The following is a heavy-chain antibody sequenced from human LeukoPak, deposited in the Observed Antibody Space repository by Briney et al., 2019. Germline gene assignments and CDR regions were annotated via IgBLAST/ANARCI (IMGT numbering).Heavy chain of an antibody. J-gene: IGHJ4*02. CDR2: IYYSGTT. CDR1: GGSISSHY. D-gene: IGHD6-13*01. CDR3: ASSHLYSSSWYLNGRFDY. V-gene: IGHV4-59*11. Sequence: SETLSLTCTVSGGSISSHYWSWIRQPPGKGLEYIGYIYYSGTTNYNPSLKSRVTISVDTSKNQFSLKLSSMTAADTAVYYCASSHLYSSSWYLNGRFDYWGQGTLVTVSS.